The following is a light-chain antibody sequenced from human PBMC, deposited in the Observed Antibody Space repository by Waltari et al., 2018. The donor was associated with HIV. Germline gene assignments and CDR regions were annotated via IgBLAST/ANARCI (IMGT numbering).Light chain of an antibody. CDR1: NIGSKS. CDR2: YDN. V-gene: IGLV3-21*01. CDR3: QVWDRPADQVI. Sequence: SYVLTQTPSVSGDPGETVTITCEGDNIGSKSVHWYQLKPRQAPPLVTFYDNDRPSGSPVRSYGSNGGNTATLTISRVEVGDEADYFCQVWDRPADQVIFGGGTKLTVL. J-gene: IGLJ2*01.